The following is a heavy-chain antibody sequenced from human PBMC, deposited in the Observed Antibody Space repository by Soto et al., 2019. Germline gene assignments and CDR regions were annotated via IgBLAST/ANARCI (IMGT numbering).Heavy chain of an antibody. CDR1: GFTVSGSA. J-gene: IGHJ4*02. CDR2: IRSKANSYAT. V-gene: IGHV3-73*01. Sequence: PGGSLRLSCAASGFTVSGSAMHWVRQASGKGLEWVGRIRSKANSYATAYAASVKGRFTISRDDSKNTAYLQMNSLRAEDTAVYYCARGIVLVPAAIRSHPNYWGQGTLVTVSS. CDR3: ARGIVLVPAAIRSHPNY. D-gene: IGHD2-2*01.